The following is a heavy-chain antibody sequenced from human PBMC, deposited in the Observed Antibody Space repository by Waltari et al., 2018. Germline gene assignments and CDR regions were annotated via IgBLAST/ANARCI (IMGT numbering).Heavy chain of an antibody. V-gene: IGHV4-38-2*01. D-gene: IGHD3-3*01. CDR2: IYHSGST. J-gene: IGHJ4*02. CDR1: GYSISSGYY. CDR3: ARTRFLEWLRLDY. Sequence: QVQLQESGPGLVKPSETLSLTCAVSGYSISSGYYWGWIRQPPGKGLEWIGSIYHSGSTYYNPSLKSRVTISVDTSKNQFSLKLSSVTAADTAVYYCARTRFLEWLRLDYWGQGTLVTVSS.